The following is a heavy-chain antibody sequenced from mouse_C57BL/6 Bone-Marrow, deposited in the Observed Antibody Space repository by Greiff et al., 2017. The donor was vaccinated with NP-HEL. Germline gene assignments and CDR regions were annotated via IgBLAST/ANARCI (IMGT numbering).Heavy chain of an antibody. V-gene: IGHV6-3*01. CDR1: GFTFSNYW. Sequence: EVKLQESGGGLVQPGGSMKLSCVASGFTFSNYWMNWVRQSPEKGLEWVAQIRLRSDNYATHYEVSVKGRFTISRDDSKLSVYMQMHNLRAEDTVIYYCTGPSTHYGNYEFAYWGQGPLVTVSA. J-gene: IGHJ3*01. D-gene: IGHD2-1*01. CDR3: TGPSTHYGNYEFAY. CDR2: IRLRSDNYAT.